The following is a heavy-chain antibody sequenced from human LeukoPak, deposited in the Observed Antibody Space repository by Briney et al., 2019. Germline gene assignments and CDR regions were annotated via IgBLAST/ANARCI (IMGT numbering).Heavy chain of an antibody. CDR1: GDPINSIDW. J-gene: IGHJ4*02. CDR3: VGNGYYALDY. D-gene: IGHD2/OR15-2a*01. V-gene: IGHV4-4*02. Sequence: KTSETLSLTCAVSGDPINSIDWWSWVRQSPARGLEWIGEIYHSGGTNYNPSLKSRVTISVDRSKNHLSLKLTSVTAADTAVYFCVGNGYYALDYWGQGALVTVAS. CDR2: IYHSGGT.